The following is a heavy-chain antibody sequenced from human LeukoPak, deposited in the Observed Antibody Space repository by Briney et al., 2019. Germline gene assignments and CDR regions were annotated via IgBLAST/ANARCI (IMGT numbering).Heavy chain of an antibody. V-gene: IGHV4-30-2*01. CDR3: AREGTVTTRAVDY. Sequence: ASETLSLTCAVSGGSISSGGYSWSWIRQPPGKGLEWIGYIYHSGSTYYNPSLKSRVTISVDRSKNQFSLKLSSVTAADTAVYYCAREGTVTTRAVDYWGQGTLVTVSS. J-gene: IGHJ4*02. CDR1: GGSISSGGYS. D-gene: IGHD4-17*01. CDR2: IYHSGST.